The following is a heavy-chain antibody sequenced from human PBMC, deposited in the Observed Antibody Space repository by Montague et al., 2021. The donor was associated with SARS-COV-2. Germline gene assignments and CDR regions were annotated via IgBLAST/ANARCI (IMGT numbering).Heavy chain of an antibody. V-gene: IGHV4-39*01. CDR3: ARRKYSYGWGD. CDR1: GGPISGSSDY. Sequence: SETLSLTCTVNGGPISGSSDYWGWIRQFPGKGLEWIASVDYSGNTYYSPSLKSRLTISVDTSKNQFSLKLNSVTAADTALYYCARRKYSYGWGDWGQGTLVTVSS. J-gene: IGHJ4*02. CDR2: VDYSGNT. D-gene: IGHD5-18*01.